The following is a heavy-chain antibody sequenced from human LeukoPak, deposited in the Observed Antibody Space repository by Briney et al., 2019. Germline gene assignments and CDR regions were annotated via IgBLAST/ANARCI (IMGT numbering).Heavy chain of an antibody. V-gene: IGHV1-2*02. CDR1: GYTFTGYY. CDR3: ARARARGYSYAAVDY. D-gene: IGHD5-18*01. CDR2: INPNSGGT. Sequence: GASVKVSCTASGYTFTGYYMHWVRQAPGQGLEWMGWINPNSGGTNYAQKFQGRVTMTRDTSISTAYMELSRLRSDDTAVYYCARARARGYSYAAVDYWGQGTLVTVSS. J-gene: IGHJ4*02.